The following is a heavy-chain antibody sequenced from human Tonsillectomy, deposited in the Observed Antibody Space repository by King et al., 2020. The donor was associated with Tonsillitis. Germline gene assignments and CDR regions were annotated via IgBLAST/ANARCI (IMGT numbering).Heavy chain of an antibody. Sequence: VQLVESGGGLVQPGGSLRLSCAASGFSFSSYAMSWVRQAPGKGLEWVSAISGSGGSTFYAESVKGRFTISRDNSKKTLYLQMNSLRVEDTAVYYCAVTGVPNYYYYYGMDVWGRGTTATVSS. J-gene: IGHJ6*02. D-gene: IGHD3-9*01. V-gene: IGHV3-23*04. CDR1: GFSFSSYA. CDR3: AVTGVPNYYYYYGMDV. CDR2: ISGSGGST.